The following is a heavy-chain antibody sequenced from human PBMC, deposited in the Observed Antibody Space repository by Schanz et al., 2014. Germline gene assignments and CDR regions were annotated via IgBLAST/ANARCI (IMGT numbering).Heavy chain of an antibody. D-gene: IGHD3-10*01. V-gene: IGHV3-48*01. Sequence: EVRLVESGGGLVQPGGSLRLSCEASGFDFNSYSMNWVRQVPGKGLEWLSYIATSSSTRHYADSVKGRVTISRDKAKNSVSLQMRRLRVEDTAVYYCASGVHVSSLQKGLQFWGRGTLXIVSS. CDR2: IATSSSTR. CDR1: GFDFNSYS. J-gene: IGHJ1*01. CDR3: ASGVHVSSLQKGLQF.